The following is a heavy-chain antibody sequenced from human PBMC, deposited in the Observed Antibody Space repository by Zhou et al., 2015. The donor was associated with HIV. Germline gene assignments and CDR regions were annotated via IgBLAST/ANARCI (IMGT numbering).Heavy chain of an antibody. CDR3: ARDIVVVPAARFLGWYYYMDV. CDR1: GYTFTSYD. CDR2: MNPNSGNT. Sequence: QVQLVQSGAEVKKPGASVKVSCKASGYTFTSYDINWVRQATGQGLEWMGWMNPNSGNTGYAQKFQGRVTMTRNTSISTAYMELSSLRSEDTAVYYCARDIVVVPAARFLGWYYYMDVWGKGTTVTVSS. J-gene: IGHJ6*03. D-gene: IGHD2-2*01. V-gene: IGHV1-8*01.